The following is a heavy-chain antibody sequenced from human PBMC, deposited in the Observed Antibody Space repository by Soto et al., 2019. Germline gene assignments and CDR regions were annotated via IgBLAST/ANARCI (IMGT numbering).Heavy chain of an antibody. CDR2: ISSSSSYI. CDR3: ARVENDSSGETNWFDP. Sequence: PGGSLRLSCAASGFTFSSYSMNWVRQAPGKGLEWVSSISSSSSYIYYADSVKGRFTISRDNAKNSLYLQMNSLRAEDTAVYYCARVENDSSGETNWFDPWGQGTLDTVSS. D-gene: IGHD3-22*01. J-gene: IGHJ5*02. CDR1: GFTFSSYS. V-gene: IGHV3-21*01.